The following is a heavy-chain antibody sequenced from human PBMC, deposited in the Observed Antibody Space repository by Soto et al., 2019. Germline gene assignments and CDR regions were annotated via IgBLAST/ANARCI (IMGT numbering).Heavy chain of an antibody. CDR1: GGSISSDDYY. CDR3: ARDLPGLHDHNSGPYPRPG. D-gene: IGHD5-12*01. CDR2: IHSSGSI. V-gene: IGHV4-30-4*01. Sequence: SETLSLTCTVSGGSISSDDYYWSWIRQAPGRGLEWIGYIHSSGSIYYNPSLKSRATMSIDTARNQFSLKVSSVTVAHTAVYYCARDLPGLHDHNSGPYPRPGWGQGTLVTDSS. J-gene: IGHJ1*01.